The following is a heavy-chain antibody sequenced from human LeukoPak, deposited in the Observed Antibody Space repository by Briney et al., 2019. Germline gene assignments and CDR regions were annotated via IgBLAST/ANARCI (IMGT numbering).Heavy chain of an antibody. CDR1: GYSFTSYL. V-gene: IGHV5-51*01. CDR3: ARHRMGYSGYDPAYYYYYYMDV. CDR2: IYPGDSDT. J-gene: IGHJ6*03. D-gene: IGHD5-12*01. Sequence: GESLKISCKGSGYSFTSYLIGWVRQVPGKGLAWMGIIYPGDSDTRYSTSFQGQVTISADKSISTAYLQWSSLKASDTAKYYCARHRMGYSGYDPAYYYYYYMDVWGKGTTVTVSS.